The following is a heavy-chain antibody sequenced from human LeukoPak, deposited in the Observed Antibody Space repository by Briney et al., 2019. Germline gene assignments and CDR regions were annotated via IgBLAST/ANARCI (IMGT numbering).Heavy chain of an antibody. CDR2: ISGSGSSI. Sequence: RSGGSLRLSCAATGFTFSDYYMSWIRQAPGKGLEWVSYISGSGSSIYYADSVKGRFTFSRDNAKNSPYLQMNSLRVEDTAVYYCARWNGGADYWGQGTLVTVSS. CDR1: GFTFSDYY. V-gene: IGHV3-11*01. D-gene: IGHD3-16*01. J-gene: IGHJ4*02. CDR3: ARWNGGADY.